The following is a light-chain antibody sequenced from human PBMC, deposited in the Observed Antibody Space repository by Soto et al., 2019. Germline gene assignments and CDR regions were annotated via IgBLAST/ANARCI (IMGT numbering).Light chain of an antibody. CDR2: TAS. CDR3: QQTYTFPWT. V-gene: IGKV1-39*01. CDR1: QGISDY. Sequence: DIRMTQSPSSFSASVGDTITITCRASQGISDYLSWFQHKPGEAPKLLIYTASSLQGGVPLRFSGAGSRTDFRLTSSGLQPEDSATYYCQQTYTFPWTFGQGTKVDIK. J-gene: IGKJ1*01.